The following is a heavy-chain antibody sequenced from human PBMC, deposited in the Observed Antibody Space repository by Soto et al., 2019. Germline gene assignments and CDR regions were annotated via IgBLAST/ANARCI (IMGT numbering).Heavy chain of an antibody. CDR1: GFTFSSYS. V-gene: IGHV3-21*01. Sequence: GGSLRLSCAASGFTFSSYSMNWVRQAPGKGLEWVSSISSSSSYIYYADSVKGRFTISRDNAKNSLYLQMNSLRAEDTAVYYCASLVKGPNSRGDYWGQGTLVTVSS. CDR3: ASLVKGPNSRGDY. D-gene: IGHD2-2*01. J-gene: IGHJ4*02. CDR2: ISSSSSYI.